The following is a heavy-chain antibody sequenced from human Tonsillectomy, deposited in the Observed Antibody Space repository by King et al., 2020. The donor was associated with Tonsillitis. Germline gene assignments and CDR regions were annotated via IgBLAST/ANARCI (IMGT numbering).Heavy chain of an antibody. CDR1: GGTFSSYA. J-gene: IGHJ3*02. CDR3: ARGVDIVVVVAATYDAVEI. CDR2: IIPILGIA. Sequence: QLVQSGAEVKKPGSSVKVSCKASGGTFSSYAISWVRQAPGQGLEWMGGIIPILGIANYAQKFQGRVTITADKSTSTAYMELSSLRSEETAVYYCARGVDIVVVVAATYDAVEIWGQGKMVTVSS. V-gene: IGHV1-69*10. D-gene: IGHD2-15*01.